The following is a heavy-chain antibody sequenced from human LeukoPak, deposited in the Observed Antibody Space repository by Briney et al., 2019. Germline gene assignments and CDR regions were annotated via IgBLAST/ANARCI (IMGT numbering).Heavy chain of an antibody. CDR2: IKQDGSAK. CDR1: GFTSSSYW. Sequence: GGSLRLSRAASGFTSSSYWLSWVRQAPGKGLEWVANIKQDGSAKYYVDSVKGRFTISRDNAKNSLYLQMGSLRAEDTAVYYCARFSGRNWGQGTLVTVSS. D-gene: IGHD2-15*01. V-gene: IGHV3-7*01. J-gene: IGHJ4*02. CDR3: ARFSGRN.